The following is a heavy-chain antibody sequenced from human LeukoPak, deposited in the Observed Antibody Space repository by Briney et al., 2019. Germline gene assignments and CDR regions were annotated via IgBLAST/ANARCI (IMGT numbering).Heavy chain of an antibody. Sequence: RAGGSLRLSCAASGFTFDDYAMHWVRQAPGKGLEWVSGISWNSGSIGYADSVKGRFTISRDNAKNSLYLQMNSLRAEDMALYYCAKDFQWLVRDSAFDIWGQGTLVTVSS. D-gene: IGHD6-19*01. CDR2: ISWNSGSI. CDR1: GFTFDDYA. V-gene: IGHV3-9*03. CDR3: AKDFQWLVRDSAFDI. J-gene: IGHJ4*02.